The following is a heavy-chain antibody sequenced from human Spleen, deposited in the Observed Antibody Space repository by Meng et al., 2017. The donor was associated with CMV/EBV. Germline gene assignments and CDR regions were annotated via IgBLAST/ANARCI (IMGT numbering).Heavy chain of an antibody. V-gene: IGHV1-69*13. CDR3: ARARWWYPNFDY. CDR2: IIPIFGTE. D-gene: IGHD2-15*01. Sequence: SGKVSCKTSGGTSSSYAMSWVRQAPGQGLEWGGGIIPIFGTEKYAQNFQGRVTITADESTSTAYMELNSLRSEDTAVYYCARARWWYPNFDYWGQGTLVTVSS. CDR1: GGTSSSYA. J-gene: IGHJ4*02.